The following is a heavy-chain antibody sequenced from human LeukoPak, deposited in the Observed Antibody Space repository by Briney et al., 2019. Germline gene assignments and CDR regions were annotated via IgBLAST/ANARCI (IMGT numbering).Heavy chain of an antibody. CDR2: TWYDGSNK. J-gene: IGHJ5*02. CDR1: GITFSSFG. Sequence: GGSLRLSCAASGITFSSFGMHWVRQAPGKGLEWVAFTWYDGSNKYYADSVKGRFTISRDNSKNTLYLRMNSLRAEDTAVYYCARDATVTAGPFDPWGRGTLVTVSS. V-gene: IGHV3-33*01. CDR3: ARDATVTAGPFDP. D-gene: IGHD4-11*01.